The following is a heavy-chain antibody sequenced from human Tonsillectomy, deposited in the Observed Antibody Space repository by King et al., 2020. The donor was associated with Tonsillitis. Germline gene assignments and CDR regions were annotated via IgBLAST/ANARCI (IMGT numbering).Heavy chain of an antibody. CDR2: ISGNSGST. CDR1: GFTFSSYA. V-gene: IGHV3-23*04. CDR3: AKLGYSSGWYGYFDY. D-gene: IGHD6-19*01. Sequence: VQLVESGGGLVQPGGSLRLSCAASGFTFSSYAMTWVRQAPGKGLEWVSAISGNSGSTYYADSVKGRFTISRDNSKNTLYLQMNSLRAEDTAIYYCAKLGYSSGWYGYFDYWGQGPLVTVSS. J-gene: IGHJ4*02.